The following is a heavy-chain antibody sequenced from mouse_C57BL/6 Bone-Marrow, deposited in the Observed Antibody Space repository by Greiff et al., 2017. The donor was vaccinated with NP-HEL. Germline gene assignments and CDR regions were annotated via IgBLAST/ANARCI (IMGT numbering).Heavy chain of an antibody. J-gene: IGHJ3*01. CDR2: ISYDGSN. Sequence: VKLQESLSLTCSVTGYSITSGYYWNWIRQFPGNKLEWMGYISYDGSNNYNPSLKNRISITRDTSKNQFFLKLNSVTTEDTATYYCADLYDGYPAWFAYWGQGTLVTVSA. CDR1: GYSITSGYY. CDR3: ADLYDGYPAWFAY. V-gene: IGHV3-6*01. D-gene: IGHD2-3*01.